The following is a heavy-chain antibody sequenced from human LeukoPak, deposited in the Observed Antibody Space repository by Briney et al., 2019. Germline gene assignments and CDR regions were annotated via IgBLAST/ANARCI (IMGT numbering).Heavy chain of an antibody. J-gene: IGHJ4*02. CDR1: GYSISSGYY. V-gene: IGHV4-38-2*02. Sequence: SETLSLTCTVSGYSISSGYYWGWIRQPPGKGLEWIGSIYHSGSTYYNPSLKSRVTISVDTSKNQFSLKLSSVTAADTAVYYCALGAGSYYDSFDYWGQGTLVTVSS. CDR2: IYHSGST. CDR3: ALGAGSYYDSFDY. D-gene: IGHD3-10*01.